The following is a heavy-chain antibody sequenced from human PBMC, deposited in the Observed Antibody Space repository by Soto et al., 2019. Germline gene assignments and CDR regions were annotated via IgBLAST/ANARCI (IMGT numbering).Heavy chain of an antibody. CDR2: ISAYNGNT. J-gene: IGHJ5*02. D-gene: IGHD2-15*01. CDR1: GYTFTSYG. Sequence: QVQLVQSGAEVKKPGASVKVSCTASGYTFTSYGISWVRQAPGQGLEWMGWISAYNGNTNYAQKLQGRVTMTTDTSTSTAYMELRSLRSDDTAVYYCARDGIVVVVAADNWFDPWGQGTLVTVSS. CDR3: ARDGIVVVVAADNWFDP. V-gene: IGHV1-18*04.